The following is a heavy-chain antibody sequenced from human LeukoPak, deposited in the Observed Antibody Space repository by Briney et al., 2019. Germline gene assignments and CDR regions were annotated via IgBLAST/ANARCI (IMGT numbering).Heavy chain of an antibody. CDR3: ARPSLDYGGIAAFDF. V-gene: IGHV4-59*08. CDR2: IYNSGST. D-gene: IGHD4-23*01. J-gene: IGHJ3*01. Sequence: SETLSLTCTVSGGSISSYYWSWIRQPPGKGLEWIGYIYNSGSTNYNPSLKSRVTISVDTSKNQFSLKLSSVTAADTAVYYCARPSLDYGGIAAFDFWGQGTLVTVSS. CDR1: GGSISSYY.